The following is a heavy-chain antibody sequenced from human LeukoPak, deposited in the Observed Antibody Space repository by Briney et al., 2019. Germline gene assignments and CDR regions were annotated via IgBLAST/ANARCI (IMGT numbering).Heavy chain of an antibody. Sequence: SETLSLTCAVSGGSISSSIHYWAWIRQPPRKGLEWIASIYYSGSTYYNPSLKSRVTISVDTSKNQFSLKLSSVTAADTAVYYCARHKYSSGWPPEGAFDIWGQGTMVTVSS. CDR1: GGSISSSIHY. CDR3: ARHKYSSGWPPEGAFDI. J-gene: IGHJ3*02. CDR2: IYYSGST. D-gene: IGHD6-19*01. V-gene: IGHV4-39*01.